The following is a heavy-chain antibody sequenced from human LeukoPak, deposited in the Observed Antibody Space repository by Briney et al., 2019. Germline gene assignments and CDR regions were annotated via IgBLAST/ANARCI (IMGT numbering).Heavy chain of an antibody. CDR2: VYYSGST. J-gene: IGHJ5*02. V-gene: IGHV4-59*01. CDR1: GGSISGYY. CDR3: ARGCSAGTPHNWFDP. D-gene: IGHD6-13*01. Sequence: NSSETLSLTSTVSGGSISGYYWSWIRQPPGKGLEWIGYVYYSGSTNYNPSLKSRVTISVDTSKNQFSLKLSSVTAADTAVYYCARGCSAGTPHNWFDPWGQGTLVTVSS.